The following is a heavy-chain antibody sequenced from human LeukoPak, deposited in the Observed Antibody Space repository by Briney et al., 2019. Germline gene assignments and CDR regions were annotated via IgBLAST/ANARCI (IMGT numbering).Heavy chain of an antibody. J-gene: IGHJ5*02. D-gene: IGHD2-2*01. V-gene: IGHV5-51*01. CDR2: IYPGDSDT. Sequence: GESLKISCKGSGYSFTSYWIGWVRQMPGKGLEWMGIIYPGDSDTRYSPSFQGQVTISADKSISTAYLQWSSLKASDTAIYYCARWSSSTWGRASWFDPWGQGTLVTVSS. CDR1: GYSFTSYW. CDR3: ARWSSSTWGRASWFDP.